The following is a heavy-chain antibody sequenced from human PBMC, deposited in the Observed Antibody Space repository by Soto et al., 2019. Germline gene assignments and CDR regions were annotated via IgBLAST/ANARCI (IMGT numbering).Heavy chain of an antibody. J-gene: IGHJ6*02. V-gene: IGHV3-30*18. D-gene: IGHD7-27*01. CDR3: AKTGDRRLFYMVV. CDR2: ISYDGSNK. Sequence: GGSLRLSCAASGFTFSSYGMHWVRQAPGKGLEWVAVISYDGSNKYYADSVKGRFTISRDNSKNTLYLQMNSLRAEDTAVYYCAKTGDRRLFYMVVWGQGTTVTVSS. CDR1: GFTFSSYG.